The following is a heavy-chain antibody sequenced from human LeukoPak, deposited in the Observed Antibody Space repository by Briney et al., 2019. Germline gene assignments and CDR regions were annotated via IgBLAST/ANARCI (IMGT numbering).Heavy chain of an antibody. CDR1: RFTFDDYG. D-gene: IGHD3-22*01. Sequence: PGGSLRLSCGASRFTFDDYGMSWVRQVPRKGLEWVTGINWNGDSAGYADSVKGRFTISRDNAKNSLYLQMNSLRAEDTAVYYCARDLYYDSSGYYLYYYYGMDVWGQGTTVTVSS. V-gene: IGHV3-20*04. J-gene: IGHJ6*02. CDR3: ARDLYYDSSGYYLYYYYGMDV. CDR2: INWNGDSA.